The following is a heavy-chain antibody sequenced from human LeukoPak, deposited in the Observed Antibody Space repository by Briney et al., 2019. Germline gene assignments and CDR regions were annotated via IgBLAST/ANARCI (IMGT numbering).Heavy chain of an antibody. J-gene: IGHJ3*02. V-gene: IGHV3-74*01. CDR2: INSDGSST. CDR1: GFTFSSYW. Sequence: GGSLRLSCAASGFTFSSYWMHWVRQAPGKGLVWVSRINSDGSSTSYADSVKGRFTISRDNAKNTLYLQMNSLRAEDTAVYYCARDIYYYDSSGYYYEGDPDAFDIWGQGTMVTVSS. D-gene: IGHD3-22*01. CDR3: ARDIYYYDSSGYYYEGDPDAFDI.